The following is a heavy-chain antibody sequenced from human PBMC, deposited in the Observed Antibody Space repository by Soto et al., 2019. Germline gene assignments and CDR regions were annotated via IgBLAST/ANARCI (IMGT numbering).Heavy chain of an antibody. CDR3: ARDGGDLCSYGICYKTLDY. CDR1: GGSITSGDYY. J-gene: IGHJ4*02. CDR2: VYSSGTT. Sequence: PSETLSLTCTVSGGSITSGDYYWNWIRQPPGKGLEWIGYVYSSGTTYYNPSLQSRLVISRDTPKNQFSLQLTSVTAADTAVYYCARDGGDLCSYGICYKTLDYWGQGVLVTVSS. V-gene: IGHV4-30-4*01. D-gene: IGHD2-8*01.